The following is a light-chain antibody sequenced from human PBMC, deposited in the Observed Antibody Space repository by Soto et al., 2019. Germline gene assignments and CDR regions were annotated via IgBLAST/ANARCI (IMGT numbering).Light chain of an antibody. CDR2: DAS. CDR1: QSVSSY. V-gene: IGKV3-11*01. Sequence: EIGLPQSPATLSLSPGERATLSCRASQSVSSYLAWYQQKPGQAPRLLIYDASNRATGIPARFSGSGSGTDFSLTISSLEPEEFAVYYCQQRSNWLELTFGGGTKVEIK. CDR3: QQRSNWLELT. J-gene: IGKJ4*01.